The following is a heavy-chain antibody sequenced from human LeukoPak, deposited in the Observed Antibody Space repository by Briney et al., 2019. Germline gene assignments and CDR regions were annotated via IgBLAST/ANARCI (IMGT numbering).Heavy chain of an antibody. CDR2: IYYSGST. V-gene: IGHV4-59*01. Sequence: SETLSLTCTVSGGSISSYYWSWIRQPPGKGLKWIGYIYYSGSTNYNPSLKSRVTISVDTSKNQFSLKLSSVTAADTAVYYCARVHRIAAAGTGVDYWGQGTLVTVSS. D-gene: IGHD6-13*01. CDR3: ARVHRIAAAGTGVDY. J-gene: IGHJ4*02. CDR1: GGSISSYY.